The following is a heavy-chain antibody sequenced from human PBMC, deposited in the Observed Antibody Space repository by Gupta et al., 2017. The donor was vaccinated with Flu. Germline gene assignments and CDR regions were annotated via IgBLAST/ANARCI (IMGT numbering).Heavy chain of an antibody. V-gene: IGHV4-39*01. CDR3: AKKGVIFDI. CDR1: Y. Sequence: YWGWIRQPPGKGLEWIGTIYYSGGTYYNPSLKSRVTISVDTSKNQFSLKLNSVTAADTAVYYCAKKGVIFDIWGQGTMVTVSS. D-gene: IGHD3-22*01. CDR2: IYYSGGT. J-gene: IGHJ3*02.